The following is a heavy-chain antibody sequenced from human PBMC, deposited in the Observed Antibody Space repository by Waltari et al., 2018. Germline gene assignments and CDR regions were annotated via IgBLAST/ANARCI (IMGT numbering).Heavy chain of an antibody. CDR1: GGSISSYY. CDR2: IHYIGST. Sequence: QVQLQESGPGLVKPSETLSLTCPVSGGSISSYYWSWIRQPPGKGLDGIGYIHYIGSTNYNPSINIRVTISVDTSKTQFSLKLSSVTAADTAVDYCAGLSCVNSSSWWYYYYYGMDVWGQGTTVTVSS. D-gene: IGHD6-13*01. V-gene: IGHV4-59*13. CDR3: AGLSCVNSSSWWYYYYYGMDV. J-gene: IGHJ6*02.